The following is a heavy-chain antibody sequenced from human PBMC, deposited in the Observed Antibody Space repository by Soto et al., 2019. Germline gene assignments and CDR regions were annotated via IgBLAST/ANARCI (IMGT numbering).Heavy chain of an antibody. J-gene: IGHJ4*02. D-gene: IGHD3-9*01. V-gene: IGHV3-9*01. CDR1: GLTFDDYA. Sequence: EVQLVESGGGLVQSDKSLRLSCAASGLTFDDYAMHWVRQAPGKDLEWVSGISWNSGSIGYADSVKGRFTISRDNAKNSLYLQMNSLRAGDTALYYCASGRGYDILTGYYPYFDYWGQGTLVTVSS. CDR2: ISWNSGSI. CDR3: ASGRGYDILTGYYPYFDY.